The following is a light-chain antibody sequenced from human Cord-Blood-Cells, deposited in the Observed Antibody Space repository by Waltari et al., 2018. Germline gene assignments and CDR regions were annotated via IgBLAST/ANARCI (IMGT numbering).Light chain of an antibody. CDR1: QSVSSSY. Sequence: ELVLPQPPGTLSLSPGERATLSCRASQSVSSSYLAWYQQKPGEAPRLLIYAAASRATCTPDRFSGSRSETDVTLTISRLEPEDVAVYYGQQYGSSPTFGQGTKVEIK. CDR2: AAA. V-gene: IGKV3-20*01. CDR3: QQYGSSPT. J-gene: IGKJ1*01.